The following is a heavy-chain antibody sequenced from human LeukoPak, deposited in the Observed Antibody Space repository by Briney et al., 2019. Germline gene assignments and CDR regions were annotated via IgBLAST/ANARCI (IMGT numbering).Heavy chain of an antibody. D-gene: IGHD6-13*01. J-gene: IGHJ6*02. CDR2: IIPIFGTA. Sequence: SVNVSCKASGGTFSSYAISWVRQAPGQGLEWMGGIIPIFGTANYAQKFQGRVTITADESTSTAYMELSSLRSEDTAVYYCASDLRSDYSSSWYPLDYYYGMDVWGQGTTVTVSS. V-gene: IGHV1-69*13. CDR3: ASDLRSDYSSSWYPLDYYYGMDV. CDR1: GGTFSSYA.